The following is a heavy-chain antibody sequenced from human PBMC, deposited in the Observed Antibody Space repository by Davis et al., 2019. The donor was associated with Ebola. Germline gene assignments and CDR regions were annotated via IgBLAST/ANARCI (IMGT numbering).Heavy chain of an antibody. CDR3: AGHIVATLFDY. D-gene: IGHD5-12*01. V-gene: IGHV4-61*05. Sequence: SETLSLTCTVSGCSISSSSYYWGWTRQPPGKGLEWIGYIYYSGSTNYNPSLKSRVTISVDTSKNQFSLKLSSVTAADTAVYYCAGHIVATLFDYWGQGTLVTVSS. CDR1: GCSISSSSYY. J-gene: IGHJ4*02. CDR2: IYYSGST.